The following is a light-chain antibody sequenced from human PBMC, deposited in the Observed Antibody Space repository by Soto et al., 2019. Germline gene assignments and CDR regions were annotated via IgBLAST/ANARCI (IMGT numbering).Light chain of an antibody. CDR2: DAS. J-gene: IGKJ1*01. V-gene: IGKV3-20*01. Sequence: EIVLTQSPATLSLSPGDRAVLSCRASQSVSRSLTWYQHKAGQAPRLLIYDASTRATGIPDRFSGSGSGTDFTLTISRLEPEDFAVYYCQQYGSSPRTFGQGTKVDIK. CDR1: QSVSRS. CDR3: QQYGSSPRT.